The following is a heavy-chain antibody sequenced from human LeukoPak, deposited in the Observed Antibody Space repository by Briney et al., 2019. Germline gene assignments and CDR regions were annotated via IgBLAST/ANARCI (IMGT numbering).Heavy chain of an antibody. CDR3: AELGITMIGGV. J-gene: IGHJ6*04. V-gene: IGHV3-7*01. D-gene: IGHD3-10*02. CDR2: IKQDGSEK. CDR1: EFTFSSYW. Sequence: GGSLRLSCAASEFTFSSYWMSWFGQAPGKGLEWVANIKQDGSEKYYVDSVKGRFTISRDNAKNSLYLQMNSLRAEDTAVYYCAELGITMIGGVWGKGTTVTISS.